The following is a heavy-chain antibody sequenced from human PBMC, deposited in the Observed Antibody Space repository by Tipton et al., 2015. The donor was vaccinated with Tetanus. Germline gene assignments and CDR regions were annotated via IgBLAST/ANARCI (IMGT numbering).Heavy chain of an antibody. CDR1: GGSISTYY. J-gene: IGHJ3*02. V-gene: IGHV4-4*07. CDR2: IYTSGST. D-gene: IGHD3-22*01. CDR3: ARDVWGYYDSSGYQDHDAFEI. Sequence: TLSLTCTVSGGSISTYYWSWIRQPAGKGLEWIGRIYTSGSTNYNPSLKRRVTMSVDTSNNQLSLKLSSVTAADTAVYYCARDVWGYYDSSGYQDHDAFEIWGQGAMVTVSS.